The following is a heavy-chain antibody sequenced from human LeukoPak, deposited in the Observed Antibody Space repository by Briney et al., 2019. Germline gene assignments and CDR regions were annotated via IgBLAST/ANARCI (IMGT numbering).Heavy chain of an antibody. CDR2: IKQDGSEK. CDR3: ARDLKFLWYFDY. V-gene: IGHV3-7*01. Sequence: PGGSLRLSCAASGFTFSDYYMSWIRQAPGRGLEWVANIKQDGSEKYYVDSVKGRFTISRDNAKNSLYLQMNSLRAEDTAVYYCARDLKFLWYFDYWGQGTLVTVSS. CDR1: GFTFSDYY. D-gene: IGHD2-21*01. J-gene: IGHJ4*02.